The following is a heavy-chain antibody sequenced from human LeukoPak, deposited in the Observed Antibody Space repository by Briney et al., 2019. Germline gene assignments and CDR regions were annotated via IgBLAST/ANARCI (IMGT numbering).Heavy chain of an antibody. D-gene: IGHD3-16*02. J-gene: IGHJ4*02. V-gene: IGHV1-69*13. CDR1: GGTFSSYA. Sequence: SVKVSCKASGGTFSSYAISWMRQAPGQGLEWMGGIIPIFGTANYAQKFQGRVTITADESTSTAYMELSSLRSEDTAVYYCARDVGLRLGELSLYYFDYWGQGTLVTVSS. CDR2: IIPIFGTA. CDR3: ARDVGLRLGELSLYYFDY.